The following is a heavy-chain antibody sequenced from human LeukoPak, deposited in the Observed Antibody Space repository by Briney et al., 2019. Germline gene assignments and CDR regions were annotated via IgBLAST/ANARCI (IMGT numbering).Heavy chain of an antibody. CDR3: ARLAVAGRCAPPHCYYMDV. V-gene: IGHV3-30*02. D-gene: IGHD6-13*01. CDR2: IRSDGSNK. Sequence: GGSLRLSCAASGFTFSDYAMHWVRQAPGKGLEWVTFIRSDGSNKYYADSVKGRFTISRDNAKNSLYVQINSLRAEDTAVYYCARLAVAGRCAPPHCYYMDVWGKGTTVTISS. J-gene: IGHJ6*03. CDR1: GFTFSDYA.